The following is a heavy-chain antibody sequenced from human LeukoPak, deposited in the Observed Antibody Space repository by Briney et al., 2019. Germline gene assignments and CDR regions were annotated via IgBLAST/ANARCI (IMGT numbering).Heavy chain of an antibody. CDR3: ARDSSYYYDSSGHI. Sequence: SQTLSLTCTVSGGSISSGDYYWSWIRQHPGKGLEWIGYIYYSGSTYYNPSLKSGITISVDTSKNQFSLKLSSVTAADTAVYYCARDSSYYYDSSGHIWGQGTMVTVSS. D-gene: IGHD3-22*01. V-gene: IGHV4-31*03. CDR1: GGSISSGDYY. CDR2: IYYSGST. J-gene: IGHJ3*02.